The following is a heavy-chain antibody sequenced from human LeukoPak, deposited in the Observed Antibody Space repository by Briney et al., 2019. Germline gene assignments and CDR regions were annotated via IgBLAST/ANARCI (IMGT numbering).Heavy chain of an antibody. Sequence: GGSLRLSCAASGFTFSSYAMHWVRQAPGKGLEWVAVISYDGSNKYYADSVKGRFTISRDNSKNTLYLQMNSLRAEDTAVYYCARVLYCSSTSCNGGLSDYWGQGTLVTVSS. V-gene: IGHV3-30-3*01. CDR1: GFTFSSYA. CDR3: ARVLYCSSTSCNGGLSDY. J-gene: IGHJ4*02. D-gene: IGHD2-2*01. CDR2: ISYDGSNK.